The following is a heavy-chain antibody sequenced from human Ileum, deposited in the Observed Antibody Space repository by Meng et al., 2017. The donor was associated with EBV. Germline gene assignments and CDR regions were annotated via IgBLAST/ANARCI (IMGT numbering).Heavy chain of an antibody. CDR2: ICYTDYT. Sequence: LQGSGPGLVKPSETLSLTCIVSGGSISSSNYCWGWIRQPPGKGLEWIQSICYTDYTYYNPSLKSRVTISADKSKNQFSLRLNSLTAADTAVYYCAMGPDYAKTRYWGQGTLVTVSS. D-gene: IGHD4-17*01. CDR3: AMGPDYAKTRY. CDR1: GGSISSSNYC. J-gene: IGHJ4*02. V-gene: IGHV4-39*01.